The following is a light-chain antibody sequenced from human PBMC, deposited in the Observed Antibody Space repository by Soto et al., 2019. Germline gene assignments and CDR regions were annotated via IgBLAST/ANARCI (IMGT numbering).Light chain of an antibody. CDR2: DAS. J-gene: IGKJ5*01. V-gene: IGKV1-33*01. CDR3: QQYDNLLLT. CDR1: QDISNY. Sequence: DIQMTQSPSSLSASVGDRVTITCQASQDISNYLNWYQQKPGKAPKLLIYDASNLETGVPSRLSGSGSGTDFTFTISSLQHEDISTYYCQQYDNLLLTFGQGTRVEIK.